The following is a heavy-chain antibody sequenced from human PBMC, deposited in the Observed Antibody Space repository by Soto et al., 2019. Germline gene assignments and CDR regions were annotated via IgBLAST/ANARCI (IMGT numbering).Heavy chain of an antibody. V-gene: IGHV3-30-3*01. CDR1: GFTVSAYT. Sequence: QVQLVESGGGVVQPGRSLRLSCAASGFTVSAYTMHWVRQAPGKGLEWVAVISSDGNHKYYTDSMKGRFTISRDTSTNTLYLQMNSLRAEDTAVYYCARWEQPLFDYWGQGTLVTVSS. CDR2: ISSDGNHK. CDR3: ARWEQPLFDY. D-gene: IGHD1-26*01. J-gene: IGHJ4*02.